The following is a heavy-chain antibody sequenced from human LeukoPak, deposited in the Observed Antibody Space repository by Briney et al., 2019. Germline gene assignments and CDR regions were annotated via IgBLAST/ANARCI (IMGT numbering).Heavy chain of an antibody. CDR1: GGSISSSNW. Sequence: GTLSLTCAVSGGSISSSNWWSWVRQAPGKGLEWVSVIYSGGSTYYADSVKGRFTISKDNSKNTLYLQMNSLRAEDTAVYYCARGLAAAGTRGPYWGQGTLVTVSS. V-gene: IGHV3-66*01. CDR2: IYSGGST. J-gene: IGHJ4*02. D-gene: IGHD6-13*01. CDR3: ARGLAAAGTRGPY.